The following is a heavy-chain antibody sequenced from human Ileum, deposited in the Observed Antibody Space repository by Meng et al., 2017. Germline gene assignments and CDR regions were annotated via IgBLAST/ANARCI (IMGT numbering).Heavy chain of an antibody. CDR1: RGAVSIASYA. V-gene: IGHV4-61*01. D-gene: IGHD3-3*01. Sequence: VRLQERGLGLVRTSDTLSSLSTVDRGAVSIASYAWTWIRQPTGKGLLCICFIYSSWSTDYHPSLKSRVTISVETSNNQFSLRLCSVTAADTAVYYCARFDFWCGSYCLDYWGQGALVTVSS. CDR3: ARFDFWCGSYCLDY. J-gene: IGHJ4*02. CDR2: IYSSWST.